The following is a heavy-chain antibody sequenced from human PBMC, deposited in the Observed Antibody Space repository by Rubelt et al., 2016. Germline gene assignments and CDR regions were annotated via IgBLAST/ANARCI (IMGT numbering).Heavy chain of an antibody. Sequence: QVQPVQSGAEVKEPGASIKVSCKTSGYSFKRYAISWVRQAPGQGLEWMGWISTYNGDTRYAQNFQGRVTMTTYTSTSTANMELRSLGSDDTAVYSCARDPSNTSGFHAYFDYWGQGTPVTVSS. D-gene: IGHD3-22*01. CDR1: GYSFKRYA. CDR2: ISTYNGDT. J-gene: IGHJ4*02. V-gene: IGHV1-18*01. CDR3: ARDPSNTSGFHAYFDY.